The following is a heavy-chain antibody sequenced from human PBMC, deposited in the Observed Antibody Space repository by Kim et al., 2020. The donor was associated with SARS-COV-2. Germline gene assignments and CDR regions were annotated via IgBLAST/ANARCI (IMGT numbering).Heavy chain of an antibody. J-gene: IGHJ6*02. CDR2: IIPIFGTA. V-gene: IGHV1-69*13. CDR1: GGTFSSYA. Sequence: SVKVSCKASGGTFSSYAISWVRQAPGQGLEWMGGIIPIFGTANYAQKFQGRVTITADESTSTAYMELSSLRSEDTAVYYCASHNYGEGSYYYYGMDVWGQGTTVTVSS. D-gene: IGHD4-17*01. CDR3: ASHNYGEGSYYYYGMDV.